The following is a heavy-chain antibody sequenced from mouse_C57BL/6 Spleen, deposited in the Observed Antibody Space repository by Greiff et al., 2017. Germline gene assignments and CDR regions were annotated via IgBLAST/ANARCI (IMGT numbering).Heavy chain of an antibody. V-gene: IGHV1-82*01. CDR2: IYPGDGDT. Sequence: VQLQQSGPELVKPGASVKISCKASGYAFSSSWMNWVKQRPGKGLEWIGRIYPGDGDTNYNGKFKGKATLTADKSASTAYMQLSSLTSEDSAVYFCAWDYYGSSYYFDYWGQGTTLTVSS. J-gene: IGHJ2*01. D-gene: IGHD1-1*01. CDR1: GYAFSSSW. CDR3: AWDYYGSSYYFDY.